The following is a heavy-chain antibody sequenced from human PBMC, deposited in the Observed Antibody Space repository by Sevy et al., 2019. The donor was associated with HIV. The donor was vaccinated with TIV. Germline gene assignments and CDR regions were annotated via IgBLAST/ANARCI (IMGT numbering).Heavy chain of an antibody. CDR2: IPFDGSRE. CDR1: GFTFTDYG. V-gene: IGHV3-30*02. Sequence: GGSLRLSCVASGFTFTDYGMHWVRQVPGRGLEWLAFIPFDGSREYYTDSVKGRFTISRDDSKNTLYLQMNRLRSEDTAVYYCAKALNIVAMNINWGQGTLVTVSS. D-gene: IGHD5-12*01. CDR3: AKALNIVAMNIN. J-gene: IGHJ4*02.